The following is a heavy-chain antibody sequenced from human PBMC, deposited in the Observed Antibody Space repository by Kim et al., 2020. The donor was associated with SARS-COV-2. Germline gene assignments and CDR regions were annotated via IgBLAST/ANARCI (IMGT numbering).Heavy chain of an antibody. CDR3: ARQSPCGGDCFWGVFWHFDS. J-gene: IGHJ4*02. V-gene: IGHV1-3*01. CDR1: GYTFTSYA. CDR2: INAGNGNT. D-gene: IGHD2-21*02. Sequence: ASVKVSCKASGYTFTSYAMHWVRQAPGQRLEWMGWINAGNGNTKYSQKFQGRVTITRDTSASTAYLELSSLSSEDTAVYYCARQSPCGGDCFWGVFWHFDSWGQGTLVTRSS.